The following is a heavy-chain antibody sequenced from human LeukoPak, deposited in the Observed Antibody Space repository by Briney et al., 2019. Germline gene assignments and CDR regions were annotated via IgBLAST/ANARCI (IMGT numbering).Heavy chain of an antibody. V-gene: IGHV4-4*07. CDR2: IYTSGST. Sequence: SETLXLTCTVSGGSISSYYWSWIRQPAGKGLEWIGRIYTSGSTNYNPSLKSRVTMSVDTSKNQFSLKLSSVTAADTAVYYCASLYGSGSYRALDVWGKGTTVTVSS. J-gene: IGHJ6*04. CDR3: ASLYGSGSYRALDV. D-gene: IGHD3-10*01. CDR1: GGSISSYY.